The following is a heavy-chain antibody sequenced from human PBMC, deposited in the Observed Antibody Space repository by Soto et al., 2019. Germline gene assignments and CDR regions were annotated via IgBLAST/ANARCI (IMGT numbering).Heavy chain of an antibody. CDR3: ARARGYDSSGYYRNDAFDI. J-gene: IGHJ3*02. Sequence: KPSETLSLTCTVSGGSISSGGYYWSWIRQHPGKGLEWIGYIYYSGSTYYNPSLKSRVTISVDTSKNQFSLKLSSVTAADTAVYYCARARGYDSSGYYRNDAFDIWGQGTMVTVSS. CDR1: GGSISSGGYY. V-gene: IGHV4-31*03. D-gene: IGHD3-22*01. CDR2: IYYSGST.